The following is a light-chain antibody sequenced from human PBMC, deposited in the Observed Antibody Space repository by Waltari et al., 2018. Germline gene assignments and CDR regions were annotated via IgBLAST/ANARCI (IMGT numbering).Light chain of an antibody. CDR1: QGISSW. V-gene: IGKV1-5*03. CDR3: QQYDHYPWT. J-gene: IGKJ1*01. Sequence: DIQMTQSPSPRYAFLGDRVTITCRPSQGISSWLAWYQQTPGNAPKLLIYHASTLESGVPSRFSGSGSGTEFTLTISSLQPDDSATYYCQQYDHYPWTFGQGTKVELK. CDR2: HAS.